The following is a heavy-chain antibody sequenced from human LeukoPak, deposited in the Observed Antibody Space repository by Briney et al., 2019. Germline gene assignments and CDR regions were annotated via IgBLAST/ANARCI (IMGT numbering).Heavy chain of an antibody. CDR1: GGSISSSSYY. CDR3: ARGLSAAIRH. J-gene: IGHJ4*02. V-gene: IGHV4-39*07. D-gene: IGHD6-13*01. Sequence: SETLSLTCTVSGGSISSSSYYWSWIRQPPGKGLEWIGEINHSGSTNYNPSLKSRVTISVDTSKNQFSLKLSSVTAADTAVYYCARGLSAAIRHWGQGTLVTVSS. CDR2: INHSGST.